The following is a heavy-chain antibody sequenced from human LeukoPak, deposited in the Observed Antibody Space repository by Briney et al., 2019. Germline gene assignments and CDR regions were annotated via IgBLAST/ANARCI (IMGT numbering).Heavy chain of an antibody. CDR3: AQSYYGSGSPSNRFDP. D-gene: IGHD3-10*01. J-gene: IGHJ5*02. V-gene: IGHV4-59*04. Sequence: SETLSLTCTVSGGSISSYYWSWIRQPPGKGLEWIGSIYYSGSTYYNPSLKSRVTISVDTSKNQFSLKLSSVTAADTAVYYCAQSYYGSGSPSNRFDPWGQGTLVTVSS. CDR2: IYYSGST. CDR1: GGSISSYY.